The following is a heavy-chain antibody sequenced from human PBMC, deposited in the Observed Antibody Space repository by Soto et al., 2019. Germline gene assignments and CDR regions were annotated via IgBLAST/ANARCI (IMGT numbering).Heavy chain of an antibody. D-gene: IGHD3-16*01. CDR2: ISGSGDST. CDR1: GFTFSSYA. J-gene: IGHJ4*02. Sequence: EVQLLESGGGLVQPGGSLRLSCAASGFTFSSYAMNWVRQAPGKGLEWVSVISGSGDSTYYADSVKGRFTISRDNSKNTLYLQMNSLRAEDTGVYYCAKRGIGAYFDYWGQGTLVTVSS. CDR3: AKRGIGAYFDY. V-gene: IGHV3-23*01.